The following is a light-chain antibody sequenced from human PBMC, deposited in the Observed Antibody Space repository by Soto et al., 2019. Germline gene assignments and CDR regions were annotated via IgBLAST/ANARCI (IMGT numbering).Light chain of an antibody. CDR3: QQYKSYSYT. CDR2: KAS. CDR1: QSISSW. V-gene: IGKV1-5*03. J-gene: IGKJ2*01. Sequence: DIQMTQSPSTLSASVGDRVTITCRASQSISSWLAWYQQKPGKAPKLLIYKASSLESGVPSRFSGSESATEFTLTITSLQPDDFATYYCQQYKSYSYTFGQGTKLEIK.